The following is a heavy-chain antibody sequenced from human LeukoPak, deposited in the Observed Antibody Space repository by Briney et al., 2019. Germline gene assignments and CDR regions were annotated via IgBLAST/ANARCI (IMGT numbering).Heavy chain of an antibody. CDR3: ASVDSSGYKALDP. V-gene: IGHV3-11*01. Sequence: GGSLRLSCAASGFTFSDYYMSWIRQAPGKGLEWVSYISSSGSTIYYADSVKGRFTISRDNAKNSLYLQMNSLRAEDTAVYYCASVDSSGYKALDPWGQGTLVTVSS. J-gene: IGHJ5*02. CDR2: ISSSGSTI. CDR1: GFTFSDYY. D-gene: IGHD3-22*01.